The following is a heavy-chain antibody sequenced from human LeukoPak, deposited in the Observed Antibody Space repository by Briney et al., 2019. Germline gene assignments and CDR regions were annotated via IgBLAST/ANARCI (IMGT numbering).Heavy chain of an antibody. D-gene: IGHD3-3*01. Sequence: GGSLRLSCTASGFTFDSYPMTWVRQAPGKGLEWGSLISGSGSFTLYSESVKGRFAISRDNAKNSLYLQMNSLRVADTAVYYCARGGDFGVVTDYWGKGNVVTVSS. CDR1: GFTFDSYP. CDR2: ISGSGSFT. CDR3: ARGGDFGVVTDY. V-gene: IGHV3-21*01. J-gene: IGHJ4*02.